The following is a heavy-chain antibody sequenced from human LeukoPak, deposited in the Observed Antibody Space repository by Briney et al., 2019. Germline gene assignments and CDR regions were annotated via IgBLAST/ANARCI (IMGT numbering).Heavy chain of an antibody. CDR1: GFPFDDFA. Sequence: GGSLRLSCAASGFPFDDFAMHWVRQAPGQGLEWVSGISWESGSIDYADSVKGRFTISRDNAKNSLYLQMNSLRAEDTALYYCAKGTSNYYGSGSFDYWGQGTLVTVSS. CDR2: ISWESGSI. J-gene: IGHJ4*02. D-gene: IGHD3-10*01. V-gene: IGHV3-9*01. CDR3: AKGTSNYYGSGSFDY.